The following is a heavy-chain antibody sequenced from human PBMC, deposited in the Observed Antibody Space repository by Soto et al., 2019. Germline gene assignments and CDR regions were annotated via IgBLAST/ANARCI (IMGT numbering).Heavy chain of an antibody. Sequence: GASVKVSCKASGYTFTSYYMHWVRQAPGQGLGWMGIINPSGGSTSYAQKFQGRVTMTRDTSTSTVYMELSSLRSEDTAVYYCARGWSGGYCSSTSCYRSAIDIWGQGTMVTASS. CDR3: ARGWSGGYCSSTSCYRSAIDI. CDR2: INPSGGST. D-gene: IGHD2-2*01. V-gene: IGHV1-46*03. J-gene: IGHJ3*02. CDR1: GYTFTSYY.